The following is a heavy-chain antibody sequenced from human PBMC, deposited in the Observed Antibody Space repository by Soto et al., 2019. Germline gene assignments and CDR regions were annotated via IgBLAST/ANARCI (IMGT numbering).Heavy chain of an antibody. D-gene: IGHD3-22*01. CDR1: GGSISSGVYY. CDR2: IYYSGST. CDR3: ARALVDRSGPWFDY. J-gene: IGHJ4*02. Sequence: TLSLTCTVSGGSISSGVYYWSWIRQHPGKGLEWIGYIYYSGSTYYNPSLKSRVTISVDRSKNQFSLNLSSVTAAVTAVYYCARALVDRSGPWFDYWGQVTLVTVSS. V-gene: IGHV4-31*03.